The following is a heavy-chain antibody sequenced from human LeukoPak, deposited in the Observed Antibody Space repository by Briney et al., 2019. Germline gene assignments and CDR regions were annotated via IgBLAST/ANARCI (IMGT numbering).Heavy chain of an antibody. V-gene: IGHV4-34*01. D-gene: IGHD6-13*01. CDR2: INHSGST. Sequence: SETLSLTCAVYGGSFSGYYWSWIRQPPGKGLEWIGEINHSGSTNYNPSLKSRVTISVDTSKNQFSLKLSSVTAADTAVYYCARVYSSSWPHYYYYYMDVWGKGTTVTVSS. CDR1: GGSFSGYY. CDR3: ARVYSSSWPHYYYYYMDV. J-gene: IGHJ6*03.